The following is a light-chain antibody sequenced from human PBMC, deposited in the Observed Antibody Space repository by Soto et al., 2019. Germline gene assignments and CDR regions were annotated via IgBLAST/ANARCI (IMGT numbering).Light chain of an antibody. Sequence: DIQMTQSPSTLSASIGDRVTITCRASQSISSWLAWFQQKPGKAPKHLIYKAASLQSGVPSRFSGSGSGTEFTITISSLQPDDFATYSCQQYSTYPWTFGQGTKVEIK. CDR3: QQYSTYPWT. CDR2: KAA. V-gene: IGKV1-5*03. CDR1: QSISSW. J-gene: IGKJ1*01.